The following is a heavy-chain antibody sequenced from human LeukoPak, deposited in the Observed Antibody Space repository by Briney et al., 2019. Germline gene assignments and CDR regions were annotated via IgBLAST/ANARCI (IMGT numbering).Heavy chain of an antibody. CDR2: FYHSGT. CDR3: ARGWRGDHFDY. CDR1: GDSMSTSY. Sequence: SETLSLTCTVSGDSMSTSYWSWIRQPLGKGLEWIGYFYHSGTDYNPSLKSRVTISGDMSNNQFSLKLSSVTAADTAIYYCARGWRGDHFDYWGQGTLVSVSS. J-gene: IGHJ4*02. D-gene: IGHD3-16*01. V-gene: IGHV4-59*01.